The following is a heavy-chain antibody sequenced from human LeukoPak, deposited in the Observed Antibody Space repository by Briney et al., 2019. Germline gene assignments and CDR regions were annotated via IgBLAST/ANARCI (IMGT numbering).Heavy chain of an antibody. Sequence: SETLSLTCTVSGGSISSYYWSWIRQPAGKGLEWIGRIYTSGSTNYNPSFKSRVTTSVDTSKNQFSLKLSSVTAADTAVYYCARDPVTMVRGAYNEYYGMDVWGQGTTVTVSS. CDR3: ARDPVTMVRGAYNEYYGMDV. CDR2: IYTSGST. D-gene: IGHD3-10*01. J-gene: IGHJ6*02. CDR1: GGSISSYY. V-gene: IGHV4-4*07.